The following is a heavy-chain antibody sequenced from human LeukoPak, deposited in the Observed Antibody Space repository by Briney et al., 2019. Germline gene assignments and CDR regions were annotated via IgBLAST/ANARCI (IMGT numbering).Heavy chain of an antibody. CDR3: ARIRSGSTDY. CDR1: GYSFPNHW. J-gene: IGHJ4*02. D-gene: IGHD3-10*01. V-gene: IGHV5-51*01. Sequence: GESLKISCKGSGYSFPNHWIGWVRQMPGEGLEWIGIVYPATSDTRYSPSFQGQVTISADKSISTAYLQWSSLKASDTAMYYCARIRSGSTDYWGQGTLVTVSS. CDR2: VYPATSDT.